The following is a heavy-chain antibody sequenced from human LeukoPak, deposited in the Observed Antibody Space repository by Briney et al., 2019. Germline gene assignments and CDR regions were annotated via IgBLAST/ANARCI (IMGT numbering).Heavy chain of an antibody. CDR1: GGSISSGDYY. J-gene: IGHJ5*02. Sequence: PSQTLSLTCTVSGGSISSGDYYWSWIRQPAGKGLEWIGRIYTSGSTNYNPSLKSRVTISVDTSKNQFSLKLSSVTAADTAVYYCARDLTLYGGNSNNWFDPWGQGTLVTVSS. CDR2: IYTSGST. V-gene: IGHV4-61*02. CDR3: ARDLTLYGGNSNNWFDP. D-gene: IGHD4-23*01.